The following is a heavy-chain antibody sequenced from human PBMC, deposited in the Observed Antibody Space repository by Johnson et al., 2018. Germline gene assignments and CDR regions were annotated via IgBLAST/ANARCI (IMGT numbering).Heavy chain of an antibody. V-gene: IGHV3-74*01. D-gene: IGHD2-8*02. J-gene: IGHJ1*01. CDR2: ISPDGSSA. CDR3: ARGLYCDNVGSESLQH. Sequence: QWVRQGPGKGLVWVSRISPDGSSASYPDSVKGRFTISRDNAKNTLYLQMDSLRVEDTAVDFCARGLYCDNVGSESLQHWGQGTLVTVSS.